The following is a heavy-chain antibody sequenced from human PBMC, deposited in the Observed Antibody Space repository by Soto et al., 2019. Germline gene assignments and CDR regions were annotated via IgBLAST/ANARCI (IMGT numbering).Heavy chain of an antibody. CDR3: ARRNYDFAIWDY. V-gene: IGHV1-69*13. D-gene: IGHD3-3*01. Sequence: SVKVSCKASGGTFSSYAISWVRQAPGQGLEWVGGIIPIFGTANYAQKFQGRVTITADESTSTAYMELSSLRSEDTAVYYCARRNYDFAIWDYWGQGTLVTVSS. CDR2: IIPIFGTA. J-gene: IGHJ4*02. CDR1: GGTFSSYA.